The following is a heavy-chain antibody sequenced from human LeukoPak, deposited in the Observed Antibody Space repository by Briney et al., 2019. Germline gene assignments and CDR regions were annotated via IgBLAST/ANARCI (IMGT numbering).Heavy chain of an antibody. V-gene: IGHV3-23*01. J-gene: IGHJ4*02. CDR1: GFTFSSYA. CDR3: ASGLLWFGELPFDY. D-gene: IGHD3-10*01. CDR2: ISGSGSTT. Sequence: GGSLRLSCAASGFTFSSYAMNWVRQAPGKGLEWVSSISGSGSTTYYADSVKGRFTISRDNSKNTLYLQMNSLRAEDTAVYYCASGLLWFGELPFDYWGQGTLVTVSS.